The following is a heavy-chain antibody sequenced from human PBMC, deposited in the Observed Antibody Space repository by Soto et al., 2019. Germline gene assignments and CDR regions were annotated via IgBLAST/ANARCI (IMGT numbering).Heavy chain of an antibody. J-gene: IGHJ4*02. V-gene: IGHV3-7*01. Sequence: EVHLVESGGGLVQPGGSLRLSCLASGFTLRGYWMSWVRQAPGKGLEWVANIKQDGSANNYLDFVKGRFTISRDNAEKSVYLEMSSLRVEDTAIYYCARGTYCGTDCHYHFDSWGQGTLVTVSS. CDR2: IKQDGSAN. CDR3: ARGTYCGTDCHYHFDS. D-gene: IGHD2-21*02. CDR1: GFTLRGYW.